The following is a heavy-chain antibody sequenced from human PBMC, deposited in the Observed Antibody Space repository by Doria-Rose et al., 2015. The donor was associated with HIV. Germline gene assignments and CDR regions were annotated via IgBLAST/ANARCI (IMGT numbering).Heavy chain of an antibody. J-gene: IGHJ4*02. CDR3: ARGSWRTYYFDY. CDR1: GGSFSGYY. V-gene: IGHV4-34*01. D-gene: IGHD3-3*01. CDR2: INHSGST. Sequence: QVQLQQWDAGLLKPSETLSLTCAVYGGSFSGYYWSWIRQPPGKGLEWIGEINHSGSTNYNPSLKSRVTTSVDTSKNQFSLGLSSVTAADTAVYFCARGSWRTYYFDYWGQGTLVTVSS.